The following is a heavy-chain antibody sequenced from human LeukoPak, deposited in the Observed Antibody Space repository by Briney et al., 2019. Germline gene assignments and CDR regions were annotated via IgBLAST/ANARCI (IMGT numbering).Heavy chain of an antibody. CDR1: GGSISSYY. J-gene: IGHJ4*02. Sequence: SETLSLTCTVSGGSISSYYWSWIRQPPGKGLEWIGYIYHSGSTYYNPSLKSRVTISVDRSKNQFSLKLSSVTAADTAVYYCASQDDSSGYDAILFDYWGQGTLVTVSS. V-gene: IGHV4-59*12. D-gene: IGHD3-22*01. CDR3: ASQDDSSGYDAILFDY. CDR2: IYHSGST.